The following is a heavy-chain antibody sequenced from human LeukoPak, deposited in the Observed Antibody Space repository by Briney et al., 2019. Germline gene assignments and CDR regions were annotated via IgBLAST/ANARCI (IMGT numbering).Heavy chain of an antibody. D-gene: IGHD3-9*01. CDR3: ARDKGHFDVDY. J-gene: IGHJ4*02. Sequence: SETLSLTCTVSGGSISSSGYYWGWIRQPPGKCLEWIGSIHYSGSTHYIPSLKSRLTISADTSKNQFSLKLSPVTAADTAVYYCARDKGHFDVDYWGQGTLVTVSS. CDR2: IHYSGST. CDR1: GGSISSSGYY. V-gene: IGHV4-39*07.